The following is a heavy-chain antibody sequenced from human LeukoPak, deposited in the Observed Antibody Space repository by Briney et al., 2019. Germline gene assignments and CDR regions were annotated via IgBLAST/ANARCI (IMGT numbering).Heavy chain of an antibody. CDR2: VYYSGTT. CDR3: ARDGHLAY. V-gene: IGHV4-30-4*01. Sequence: SQTLSLTCTVSGGSISSYDKNWSRIRPPPGKDLEWIEYVYYSGTTYYNPSLKSRLTISLDTSKNQFSLKVSSVTAADTAVYYCARDGHLAYWGQGTLVTVSS. J-gene: IGHJ4*02. CDR1: GGSISSYDKN.